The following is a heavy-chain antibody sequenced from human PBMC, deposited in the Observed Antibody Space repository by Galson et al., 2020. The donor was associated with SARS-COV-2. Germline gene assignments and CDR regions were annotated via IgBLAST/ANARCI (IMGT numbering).Heavy chain of an antibody. Sequence: SETLSLTCTVSGGSISSNTYFWGWIRQPPGKGLEWIGSLYYSGSTYYNPSLKSRVTISIDTSNNQFSLKLSSVTAADTAVYYCATLLSSSSYSPHYYYGMDVWGQGTTVTVSS. CDR2: LYYSGST. J-gene: IGHJ6*02. CDR3: ATLLSSSSYSPHYYYGMDV. CDR1: GGSISSNTYF. D-gene: IGHD6-13*01. V-gene: IGHV4-39*07.